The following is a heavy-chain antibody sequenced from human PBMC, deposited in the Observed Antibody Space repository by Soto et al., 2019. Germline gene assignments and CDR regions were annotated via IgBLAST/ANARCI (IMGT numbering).Heavy chain of an antibody. CDR3: ARGKPMTTVTTDYYYYGMDV. D-gene: IGHD4-17*01. CDR2: MNPNSGNT. Sequence: QVQLVQSGAEVKKPGASVKVSCKASGYTFTSYDINWVRQATGQGLEWMGWMNPNSGNTGYAQKFQGRVTMTRNTSISTAYMELSSLRSEDTAVYYCARGKPMTTVTTDYYYYGMDVWGQGTTVTVSS. J-gene: IGHJ6*02. CDR1: GYTFTSYD. V-gene: IGHV1-8*01.